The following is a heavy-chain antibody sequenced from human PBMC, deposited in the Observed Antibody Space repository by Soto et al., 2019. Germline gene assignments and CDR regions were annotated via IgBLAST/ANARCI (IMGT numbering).Heavy chain of an antibody. D-gene: IGHD6-13*01. CDR2: IRSKANSYST. Sequence: PGGSLRLSCVASGFTFSGSAIHWVRQPSGKGLEWVGRIRSKANSYSTAYAASVEGRFTISRDGSKNTAYLQMNSLKTEDTAVYYCTRIEYSSSWYFAFDIWGQGTMVTVSS. CDR3: TRIEYSSSWYFAFDI. J-gene: IGHJ3*02. CDR1: GFTFSGSA. V-gene: IGHV3-73*01.